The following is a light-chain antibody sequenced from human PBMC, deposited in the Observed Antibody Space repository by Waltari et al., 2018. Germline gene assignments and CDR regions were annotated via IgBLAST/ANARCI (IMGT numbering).Light chain of an antibody. CDR3: SSYTASGTLV. V-gene: IGLV2-14*03. CDR2: DVN. J-gene: IGLJ2*01. CDR1: SSDVIPYNY. Sequence: QSALTQPASVSESPGQSITISCTATSSDVIPYNYVSWYQPHPGTAPKLLIYDVNNRPSGGSDRFSGSKSGNAASLTISRLQAEDEADYYCSSYTASGTLVFGGGTRLTVL.